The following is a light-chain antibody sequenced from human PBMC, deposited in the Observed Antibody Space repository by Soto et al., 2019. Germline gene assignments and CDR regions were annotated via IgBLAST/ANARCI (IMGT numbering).Light chain of an antibody. J-gene: IGKJ1*01. Sequence: IVLTQSPGTLSLSPGERATLSCRASQRISSTYLAWYQQKPGRAPRLLIYGASRRATGIPDRFSGSGSGTAFTLPISRLGPEDFAVYYCHKYDTPPQTFGRGTRVEI. V-gene: IGKV3-20*01. CDR3: HKYDTPPQT. CDR1: QRISSTY. CDR2: GAS.